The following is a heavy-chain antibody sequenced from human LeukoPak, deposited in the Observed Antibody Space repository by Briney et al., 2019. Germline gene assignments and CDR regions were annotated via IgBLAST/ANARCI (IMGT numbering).Heavy chain of an antibody. CDR2: ISSSSSYI. CDR3: ARTLINYDSSGYYAFDAFDI. V-gene: IGHV3-21*01. Sequence: GRSLRLSCAASGFTFSSYGMHWVRQAPGKGLEWVSSISSSSSYIYYADSVKGRFTISRDNAKNSLYLQMNSLRAEDTAVYYCARTLINYDSSGYYAFDAFDIWGQGTMVTVSS. CDR1: GFTFSSYG. D-gene: IGHD3-22*01. J-gene: IGHJ3*02.